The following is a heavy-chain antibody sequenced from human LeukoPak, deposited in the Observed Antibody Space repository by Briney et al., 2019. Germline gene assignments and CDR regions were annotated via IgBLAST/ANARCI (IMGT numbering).Heavy chain of an antibody. V-gene: IGHV3-30*02. CDR1: GFTFSTYS. CDR3: ARGGVNYASDY. D-gene: IGHD1-7*01. J-gene: IGHJ4*02. CDR2: IRFDGSNN. Sequence: GGSLRLSCAASGFTFSTYSMNWVRQAPGKGLEWVAYIRFDGSNNYYADSLKGRFTISRDNSKNTLYLQMNSLGVEDTAVYSCARGGVNYASDYWGQGTLVTVSS.